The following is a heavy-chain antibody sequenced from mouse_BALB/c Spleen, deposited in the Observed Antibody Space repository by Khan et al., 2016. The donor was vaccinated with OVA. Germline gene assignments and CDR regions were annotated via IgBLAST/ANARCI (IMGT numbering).Heavy chain of an antibody. V-gene: IGHV3-2*02. CDR3: ARDGSRYNYAMDY. CDR2: ISYSGST. D-gene: IGHD2-3*01. Sequence: EVQLQESGPGLVKPSQSLSLTCTVTGYSITSDYAWNWIRQFPGNTLEWMGYISYSGSTNYNPSLKSRISITRDTSKNQFILQLNSVTTGDTATYYCARDGSRYNYAMDYWGQGTSVTGSS. J-gene: IGHJ4*01. CDR1: GYSITSDYA.